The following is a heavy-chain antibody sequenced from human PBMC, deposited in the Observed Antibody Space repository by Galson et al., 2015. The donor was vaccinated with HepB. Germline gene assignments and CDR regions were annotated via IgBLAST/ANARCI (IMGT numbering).Heavy chain of an antibody. V-gene: IGHV3-21*01. Sequence: SLRLSCAASGFTFSSYSMNWVRQAPGKGLEWVSSISSSSSYIYYADSVKGRFTISRDNAKNSLYLQMNSLRAEDTAVYYCARDRIVVVPAAAYYYYYYGMDVWGQGTTVTVSS. CDR1: GFTFSSYS. CDR2: ISSSSSYI. J-gene: IGHJ6*02. CDR3: ARDRIVVVPAAAYYYYYYGMDV. D-gene: IGHD2-2*01.